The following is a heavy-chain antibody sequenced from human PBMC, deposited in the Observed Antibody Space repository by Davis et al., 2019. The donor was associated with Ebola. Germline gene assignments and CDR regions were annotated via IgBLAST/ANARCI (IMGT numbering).Heavy chain of an antibody. CDR1: GFTFKEYD. CDR2: ISASGDLT. CDR3: ASLVDSTFDI. D-gene: IGHD3-22*01. Sequence: GESLKISCFASGFTFKEYDMSWVRQAAGKGLEWVSGISASGDLTYYADAVRGRFTISRDNSKQTLYLQMNSLRAEDTAVYYCASLVDSTFDIWGQGTIVTVSS. J-gene: IGHJ3*02. V-gene: IGHV3-23*01.